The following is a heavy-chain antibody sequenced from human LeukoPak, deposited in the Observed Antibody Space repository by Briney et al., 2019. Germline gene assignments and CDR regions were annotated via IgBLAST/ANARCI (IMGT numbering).Heavy chain of an antibody. J-gene: IGHJ4*02. Sequence: SVKVSCKASGGTFSSYAISWVRQAPGQGLEWMGGVIPIFGTANYAQKFQGRVTITADKSTSTAYMELSSLRSEDTAVYYCARAGYCSSTSCLSLWGQGTLVTVSS. D-gene: IGHD2-2*01. CDR1: GGTFSSYA. V-gene: IGHV1-69*06. CDR2: VIPIFGTA. CDR3: ARAGYCSSTSCLSL.